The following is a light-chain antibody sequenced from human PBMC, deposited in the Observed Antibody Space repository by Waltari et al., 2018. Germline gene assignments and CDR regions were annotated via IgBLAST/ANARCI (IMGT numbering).Light chain of an antibody. CDR3: QVWDSSSNHAV. Sequence: SYLLTQPASVSVAPGQTATITCGGKAIGNKRVNWYRKRAGQTPVLVVYDDIKRPSGVPERFSGSNAGNTATLTITRVEDGDEADYYCQVWDSSSNHAVFGGGTKLTVL. J-gene: IGLJ2*01. V-gene: IGLV3-21*02. CDR1: AIGNKR. CDR2: DDI.